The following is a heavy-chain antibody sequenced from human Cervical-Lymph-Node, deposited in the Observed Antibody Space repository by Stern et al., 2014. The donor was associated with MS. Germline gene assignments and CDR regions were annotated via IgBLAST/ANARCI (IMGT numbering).Heavy chain of an antibody. CDR1: GYTFTSYG. Sequence: VQLVQSGTEVKKPGASVKVSCKASGYTFTSYGISWVRQVPGQGLDWMGWFTIHNGNTDYEQKVQDRVTLTTDTSTNTAYMELRSLRSDDTAVYYCARSSSWYFDYWGQGTLVTVSS. CDR2: FTIHNGNT. CDR3: ARSSSWYFDY. J-gene: IGHJ4*02. V-gene: IGHV1-18*01. D-gene: IGHD6-13*01.